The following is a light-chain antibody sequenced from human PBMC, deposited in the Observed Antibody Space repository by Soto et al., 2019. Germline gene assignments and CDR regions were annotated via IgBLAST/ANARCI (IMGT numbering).Light chain of an antibody. V-gene: IGLV2-23*01. Sequence: QSALTQPGSVSGSPGRSITISCSGTSSDIGSYNLVSWYQQHPGKAPKVIIFEGSRLPSGVSSRFSGSKSGNTASLTISGLRPEDEADYYCSSYAGSNILVVFGGGTKVTVL. CDR1: SSDIGSYNL. CDR2: EGS. J-gene: IGLJ2*01. CDR3: SSYAGSNILVV.